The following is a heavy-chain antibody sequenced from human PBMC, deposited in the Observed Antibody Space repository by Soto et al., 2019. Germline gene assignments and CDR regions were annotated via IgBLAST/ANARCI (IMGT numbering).Heavy chain of an antibody. V-gene: IGHV3-23*01. Sequence: GGSLRLSCAASGFTFSSYAMSWVHQAPGKGLEWVSAISGSGGSTYYADSVKGRFTISRDNSKNTLYLQMNSLRAEDTAVYYCAKEHSSGWSQYYFDYWGQGTLVTVSS. CDR1: GFTFSSYA. CDR3: AKEHSSGWSQYYFDY. D-gene: IGHD6-19*01. CDR2: ISGSGGST. J-gene: IGHJ4*02.